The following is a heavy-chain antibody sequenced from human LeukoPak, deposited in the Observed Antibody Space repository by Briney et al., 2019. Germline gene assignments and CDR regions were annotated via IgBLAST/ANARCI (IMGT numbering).Heavy chain of an antibody. D-gene: IGHD3-10*01. Sequence: SETLSLTCTVSSGSITSGSHYWSWVRQPAGKGLEWIGRIHTSGSTNYNPSLKSRVTISIDTSKNQFSLKLSSVTAADTAVYYCARLDFRYYYGSGTGYYYGMDVWGQGTTVTVSS. J-gene: IGHJ6*02. CDR1: SGSITSGSHY. CDR2: IHTSGST. CDR3: ARLDFRYYYGSGTGYYYGMDV. V-gene: IGHV4-61*02.